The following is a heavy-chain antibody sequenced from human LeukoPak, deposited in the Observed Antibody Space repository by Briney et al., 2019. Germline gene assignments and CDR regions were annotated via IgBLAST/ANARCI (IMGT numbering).Heavy chain of an antibody. CDR3: ARGGATVATHLGY. V-gene: IGHV3-30*03. D-gene: IGHD4-23*01. J-gene: IGHJ4*02. Sequence: GRSLRLSCAASGFTFSSYGMDWVRQAPGKGLEWVAVISYDGSNKYYADSVKGRFTISRDNSKNTLYLQMNSLRAEDTAVYHCARGGATVATHLGYWGQGTLVTVSS. CDR2: ISYDGSNK. CDR1: GFTFSSYG.